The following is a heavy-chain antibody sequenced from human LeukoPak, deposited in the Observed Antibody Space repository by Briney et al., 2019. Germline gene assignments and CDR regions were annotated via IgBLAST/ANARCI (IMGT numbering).Heavy chain of an antibody. V-gene: IGHV3-48*02. CDR2: ISSDSTTI. Sequence: GGSLRLSCAAPGFTFSSYSMNWVRQAPGKGLEWVSYISSDSTTIYYADSVKGRFTISRDNAKNSLYLQMNSLRDEDTALYYCGRGRAYWGQGTLVSVSS. CDR1: GFTFSSYS. CDR3: GRGRAY. J-gene: IGHJ4*02.